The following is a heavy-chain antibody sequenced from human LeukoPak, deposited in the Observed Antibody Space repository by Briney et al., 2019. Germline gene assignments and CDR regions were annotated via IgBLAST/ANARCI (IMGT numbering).Heavy chain of an antibody. J-gene: IGHJ5*02. CDR2: IYYSGST. CDR1: GGSISSYY. D-gene: IGHD6-13*01. CDR3: ARSWQQLPGWFGP. V-gene: IGHV4-59*01. Sequence: SETLSLTCTVSGGSISSYYWSWIRQPPGKGLEWIGYIYYSGSTNYNPSLKSRVTISVDTSKNQFSLKLSSVTAADTAVYYCARSWQQLPGWFGPWGQGTLVTVSS.